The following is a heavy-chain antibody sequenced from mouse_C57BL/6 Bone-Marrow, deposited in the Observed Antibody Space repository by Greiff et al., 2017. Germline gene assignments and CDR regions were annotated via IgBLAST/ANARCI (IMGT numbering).Heavy chain of an antibody. J-gene: IGHJ4*01. CDR3: TGGSYCYAMDY. CDR2: IRLKSDNYAT. V-gene: IGHV6-3*01. CDR1: GFTFSNYW. D-gene: IGHD1-1*01. Sequence: EVQLVESGGGLVQPGGSMKLSCVASGFTFSNYWMNWVRQSPEKGLEWVAQIRLKSDNYATHYAESVKGRFTISRDDSKSSVYLKMNNVRAEDTGIYYCTGGSYCYAMDYWGQGTSVTVSS.